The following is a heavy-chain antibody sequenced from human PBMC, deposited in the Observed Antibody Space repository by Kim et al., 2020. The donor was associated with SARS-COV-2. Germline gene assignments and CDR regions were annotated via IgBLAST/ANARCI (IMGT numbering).Heavy chain of an antibody. Sequence: SETLSLTCTVSGGSISSSSYYWGWIRQPPGKGLEWIGSIYYSGSTYYNPSLKSRVTISVDTSKNQFSLKLSSVTAADTAVYYCARQGSFYDFWSGYYYY. CDR2: IYYSGST. CDR1: GGSISSSSYY. CDR3: ARQGSFYDFWSGYYYY. D-gene: IGHD3-3*01. V-gene: IGHV4-39*01. J-gene: IGHJ6*01.